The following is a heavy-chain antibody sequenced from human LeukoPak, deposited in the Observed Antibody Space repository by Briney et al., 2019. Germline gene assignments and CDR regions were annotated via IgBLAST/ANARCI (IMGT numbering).Heavy chain of an antibody. D-gene: IGHD3-3*01. CDR2: INPNSGGT. J-gene: IGHJ6*02. V-gene: IGHV1-2*02. CDR3: ARDSLDPYTIFGVVTNSYYYYGMDV. Sequence: ASVKVSCKASGYTFTGYYMHWVRQAPGLGLEWMGWINPNSGGTNYAQKFQGRVTMTRDTSISTAHMELSRLRSDDTAVYYCARDSLDPYTIFGVVTNSYYYYGMDVWGQGTTVTVSS. CDR1: GYTFTGYY.